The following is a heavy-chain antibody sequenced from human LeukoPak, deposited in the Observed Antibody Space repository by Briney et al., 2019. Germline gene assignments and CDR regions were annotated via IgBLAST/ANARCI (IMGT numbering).Heavy chain of an antibody. D-gene: IGHD2-15*01. CDR3: ARGSAANPYTNFDY. CDR1: GFTFDDYA. Sequence: GGSLRLSCAASGFTFDDYAMHWVRQAPGKGLEWVSLISGDGSRTYYADSVKGRFTISRDNAKNSLYLQMNSLRAEDTAVYFCARGSAANPYTNFDYWGQGTLVTVSS. V-gene: IGHV3-43*02. J-gene: IGHJ4*02. CDR2: ISGDGSRT.